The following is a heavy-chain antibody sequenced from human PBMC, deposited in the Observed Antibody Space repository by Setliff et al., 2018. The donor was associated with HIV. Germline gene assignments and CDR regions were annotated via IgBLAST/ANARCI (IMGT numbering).Heavy chain of an antibody. J-gene: IGHJ4*01. CDR3: VSTDNTGYKIDY. CDR1: NGSISRSSYY. V-gene: IGHV4-39*01. CDR2: IYYSGST. D-gene: IGHD3-10*01. Sequence: KPSETLSLTCAVSNGSISRSSYYWGWIRQPPGKGPEWVGSIYYSGSTYYSPSLKSRVTMSVDMSKRQFFLHLTSVTAADTAVYFCVSTDNTGYKIDYWDQGALVTVSS.